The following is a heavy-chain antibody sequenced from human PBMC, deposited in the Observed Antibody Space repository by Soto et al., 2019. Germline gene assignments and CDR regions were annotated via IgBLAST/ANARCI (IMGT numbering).Heavy chain of an antibody. CDR1: GFSFSSHV. CDR3: TRGMGNYYDRWNYFDS. Sequence: PGGSLRLSCAASGFSFSSHVMSWVRQAPGKGLEWVSSISGSGGGTYYADSVKGRFIISRDNSKNTLDLQMNSLRVEDTAVYYCTRGMGNYYDRWNYFDSWGQGTLVTVSS. CDR2: ISGSGGGT. V-gene: IGHV3-23*01. J-gene: IGHJ4*02. D-gene: IGHD3-22*01.